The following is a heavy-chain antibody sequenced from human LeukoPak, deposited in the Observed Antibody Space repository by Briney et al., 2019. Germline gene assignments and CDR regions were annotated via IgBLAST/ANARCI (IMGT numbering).Heavy chain of an antibody. CDR1: GYSFTSYW. J-gene: IGHJ6*03. CDR2: IYPGDSDT. CDR3: ARATNYVWGSYHPFYYYYMDV. Sequence: KPGESLKISCKGSGYSFTSYWIGWVRQMPGKGLEWMGIIYPGDSDTRYSPSFQGQVTISADKSISTAYLQWSSLKASDTAMYYCARATNYVWGSYHPFYYYYMDVWGKGTTVTVSS. V-gene: IGHV5-51*03. D-gene: IGHD3-16*02.